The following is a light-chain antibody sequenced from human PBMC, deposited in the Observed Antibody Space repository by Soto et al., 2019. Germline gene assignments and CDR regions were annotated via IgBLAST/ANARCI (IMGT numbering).Light chain of an antibody. CDR2: GAS. J-gene: IGKJ1*01. CDR3: HQYDSWT. V-gene: IGKV3D-15*01. CDR1: QSVSIK. Sequence: ELVLTQSPATLSVSPGERATLSCRASQSVSIKLAWYQQKPGQAPRLLIDGASTRATGIPDRFSGSGSGTDFTLTISRLEPEDVAVYYCHQYDSWTFGQGTKVDIK.